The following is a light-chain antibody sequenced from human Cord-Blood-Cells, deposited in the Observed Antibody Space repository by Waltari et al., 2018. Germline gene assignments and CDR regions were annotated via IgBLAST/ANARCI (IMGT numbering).Light chain of an antibody. J-gene: IGKJ2*01. CDR3: MQSIQLPYT. CDR2: EVS. Sequence: DIVMTQTPLSLSVTPGQPPSISCKSSQSVLHVDGKIYSYWYLLKPGQSPQLLIYEVSKQFSAVPDSFSGSWSSTDFTLNISRVEAEDVGVYYCMQSIQLPYTFGQGTKLEIK. V-gene: IGKV2D-29*02. CDR1: QSVLHVDGKIY.